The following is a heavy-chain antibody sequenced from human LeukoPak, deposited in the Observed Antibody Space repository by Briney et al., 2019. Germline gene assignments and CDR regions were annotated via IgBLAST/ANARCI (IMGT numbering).Heavy chain of an antibody. CDR2: IIPIFGTA. CDR3: ARGSSGCETNYYMDV. Sequence: ASVKVSCKASGGTFSSYAISWVRQAPGQGFEWMGGIIPIFGTANYAQKFQGRVTITTDESTSTAYMELSSLRSEDTAVYYCARGSSGCETNYYMDVWGKGTTVTVSS. CDR1: GGTFSSYA. J-gene: IGHJ6*03. V-gene: IGHV1-69*05. D-gene: IGHD5-12*01.